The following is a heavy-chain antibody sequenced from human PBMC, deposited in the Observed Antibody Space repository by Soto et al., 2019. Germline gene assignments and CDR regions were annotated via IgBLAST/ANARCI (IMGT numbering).Heavy chain of an antibody. V-gene: IGHV1-69*02. CDR3: ARQYYYGWGGFDY. J-gene: IGHJ4*02. Sequence: QVQLVQSGAEVKKPGSSVKVSSNASGGTFSSYTIRWVRQAPGQGLEWMGRIIPILGIANYAQKFQGRVTITADKSTSTGYMVLSSLRSEDTAVYYCARQYYYGWGGFDYWGQGTLVTVSS. CDR1: GGTFSSYT. CDR2: IIPILGIA. D-gene: IGHD3-10*01.